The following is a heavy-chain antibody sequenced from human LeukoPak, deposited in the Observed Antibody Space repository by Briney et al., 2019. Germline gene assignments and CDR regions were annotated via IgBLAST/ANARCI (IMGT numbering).Heavy chain of an antibody. V-gene: IGHV3-30*01. CDR2: ISYDGSNK. D-gene: IGHD6-6*01. J-gene: IGHJ3*02. CDR1: GFTFSSYA. Sequence: PGGSLRLSCAASGFTFSSYAMHWVRQAPGKGLEWVAVISYDGSNKYYADSVKGRFTISRDNSKNTLYLQMNSLRAEDTAVYYCARPSSGAFDIWGQGTMVTVSS. CDR3: ARPSSGAFDI.